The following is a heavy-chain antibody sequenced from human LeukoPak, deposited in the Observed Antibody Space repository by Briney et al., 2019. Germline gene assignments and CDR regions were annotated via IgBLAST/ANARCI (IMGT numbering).Heavy chain of an antibody. D-gene: IGHD2/OR15-2a*01. J-gene: IGHJ3*02. V-gene: IGHV1-2*02. CDR3: ARSRMSDAFDI. CDR1: GGTFSSYA. CDR2: INPNTGDR. Sequence: ASVKVSCKASGGTFSSYAISWVRQAPGQGLEWMGWINPNTGDRNYAQKFQGRVTMTRDTSISTAYMELSRLRSDDTAVYYCARSRMSDAFDIWGQGTTVTVSS.